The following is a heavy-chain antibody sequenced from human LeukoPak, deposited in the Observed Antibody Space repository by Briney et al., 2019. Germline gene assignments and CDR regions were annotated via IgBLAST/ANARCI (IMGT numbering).Heavy chain of an antibody. CDR1: GFTFSSYA. CDR2: ISGSGGST. Sequence: GGSLRLSCAASGFTFSSYAMSWVRQAPGKGLEWVSAISGSGGSTYYADSVKGRFAISRDNSKNTLYLQMNSLRAEDTAVYYCAKTLRDDILTGYYDISYYFDYWGQGTTVTVSS. V-gene: IGHV3-23*01. J-gene: IGHJ4*03. CDR3: AKTLRDDILTGYYDISYYFDY. D-gene: IGHD3-9*01.